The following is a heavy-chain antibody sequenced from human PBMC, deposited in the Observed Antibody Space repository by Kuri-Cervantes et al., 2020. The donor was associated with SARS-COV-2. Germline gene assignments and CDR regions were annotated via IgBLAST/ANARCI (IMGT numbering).Heavy chain of an antibody. D-gene: IGHD5-18*01. CDR2: INPNSGGT. J-gene: IGHJ6*02. CDR1: GYTFTGNY. CDR3: ARDLIRGYSYGFFGMDV. Sequence: ASVKVSCKASGYTFTGNYMHWVRQAPGQGLEWMGWINPNSGGTNYAQKFQGWVTMTRDTSISTAYMELSRLRSDDTAVYYCARDLIRGYSYGFFGMDVWGQGTTVTVSS. V-gene: IGHV1-2*04.